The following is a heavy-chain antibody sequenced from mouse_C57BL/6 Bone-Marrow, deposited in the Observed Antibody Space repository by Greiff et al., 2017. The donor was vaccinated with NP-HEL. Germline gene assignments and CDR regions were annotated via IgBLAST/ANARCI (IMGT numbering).Heavy chain of an antibody. J-gene: IGHJ3*01. Sequence: QVQLQQPGAELVKPGASVKLSCKASGYTFTSYWMHWVKQRPGQGLEWIGMIHPNSGSTNYNEKFKSKATLTVDKSSSTAYMQLSSLTSEDSAVYYCAARGYYGSSPFAYWGKGTLVTVSA. D-gene: IGHD1-1*01. CDR1: GYTFTSYW. CDR2: IHPNSGST. CDR3: AARGYYGSSPFAY. V-gene: IGHV1-64*01.